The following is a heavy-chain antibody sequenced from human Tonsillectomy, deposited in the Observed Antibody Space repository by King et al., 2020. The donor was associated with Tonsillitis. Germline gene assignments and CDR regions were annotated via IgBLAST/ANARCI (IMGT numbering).Heavy chain of an antibody. CDR2: IGYHGERT. CDR3: VKDLSETYSFDY. Sequence: VQLVESGGGLVQPGGSLRLSCSASGFWFRTHTMPWVRQAPGKGLEYFSSIGYHGERTFYADSVKDRFTISRDDSKRILYVQMSGLRVEDTAVYYCVKDLSETYSFDYWGPGTLVSVSS. CDR1: GFWFRTHT. V-gene: IGHV3-64*05. J-gene: IGHJ4*02. D-gene: IGHD1-26*01.